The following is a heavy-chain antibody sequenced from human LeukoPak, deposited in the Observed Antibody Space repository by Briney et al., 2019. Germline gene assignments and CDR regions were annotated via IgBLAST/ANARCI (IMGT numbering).Heavy chain of an antibody. Sequence: PSENLSFTCTVSGDSIGSHYWSWIRQPPGKGLEWIGYIFYVGSTNYNPSLKSRVTISVDTSKNQFSLKLNSVTAADTAVYYCARDYYDSRGEAFDIWGQGTMVTVSS. J-gene: IGHJ3*02. V-gene: IGHV4-59*11. CDR2: IFYVGST. D-gene: IGHD3-22*01. CDR1: GDSIGSHY. CDR3: ARDYYDSRGEAFDI.